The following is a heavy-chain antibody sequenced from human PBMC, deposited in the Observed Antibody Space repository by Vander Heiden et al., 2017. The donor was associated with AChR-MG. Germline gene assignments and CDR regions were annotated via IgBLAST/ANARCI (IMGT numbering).Heavy chain of an antibody. J-gene: IGHJ2*01. V-gene: IGHV1-69*01. Sequence: QVQLVQSGAEVKKPGSSVKVSCKASEGTFSSYAISWVRQAPGQGLEWMGGIITIFGTANYAQKFQGRVTITADESTSTAYMELSSLRSEDTAVYYCARGPYCGGDCSANWYFDLWGRGTLVTVSS. CDR1: EGTFSSYA. CDR2: IITIFGTA. CDR3: ARGPYCGGDCSANWYFDL. D-gene: IGHD2-21*02.